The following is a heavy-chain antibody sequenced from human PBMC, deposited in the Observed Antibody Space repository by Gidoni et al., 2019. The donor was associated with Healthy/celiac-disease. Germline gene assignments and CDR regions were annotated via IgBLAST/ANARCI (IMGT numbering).Heavy chain of an antibody. CDR2: IKSKTDGGTT. Sequence: EVQLVESGGGSVKPGGSLSLFCAASGFTCSNAWMSWVRQAPGKGLEWVGRIKSKTDGGTTDYAAPVKGRFTIAREDSKNTLYLQKNSLKTEETAGYYCTTGAVDYGMDVWGQGTTVTVSS. CDR3: TTGAVDYGMDV. CDR1: GFTCSNAW. V-gene: IGHV3-15*01. J-gene: IGHJ6*02.